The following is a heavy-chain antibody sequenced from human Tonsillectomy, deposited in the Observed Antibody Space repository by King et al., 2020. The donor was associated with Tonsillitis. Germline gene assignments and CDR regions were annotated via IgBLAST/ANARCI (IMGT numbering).Heavy chain of an antibody. CDR1: GLSLSSYG. Sequence: VQLVESGGGVVQPGRSLRLSCAASGLSLSSYGMHWLRQAPGKGLEWGAVIWYDGSNKYYAAYVKGRFTISRDNSKNTLYLQMNSLRDEDTAVYYCARAPPAAPRSYYYYGMDVWGQGTTVTVSS. V-gene: IGHV3-33*01. CDR3: ARAPPAAPRSYYYYGMDV. CDR2: IWYDGSNK. D-gene: IGHD2-2*01. J-gene: IGHJ6*02.